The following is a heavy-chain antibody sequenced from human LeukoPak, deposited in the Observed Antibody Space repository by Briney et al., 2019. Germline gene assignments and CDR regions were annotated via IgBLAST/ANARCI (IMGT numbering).Heavy chain of an antibody. Sequence: SETLSLTCAVYGGSFSGYYWSWIRQPPGKGLEWIGEINHSGSTNYNPSLKSRVTISVDTSKNQFSLKLSSVTAADTAVYYCARLSRGEYQLPLYYYYYMDVWGKGTTVTVSS. D-gene: IGHD2-2*01. V-gene: IGHV4-34*01. CDR2: INHSGST. CDR1: GGSFSGYY. J-gene: IGHJ6*03. CDR3: ARLSRGEYQLPLYYYYYMDV.